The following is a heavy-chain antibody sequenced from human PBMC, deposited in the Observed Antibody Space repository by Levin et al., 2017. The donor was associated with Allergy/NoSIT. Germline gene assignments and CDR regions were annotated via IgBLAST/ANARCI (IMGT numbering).Heavy chain of an antibody. CDR2: ISSSSSTI. V-gene: IGHV3-48*01. Sequence: GGSLRLSCAASGFTFSSYSMNWVRQAPGKGLEWVSYISSSSSTIYYADSVKGRFTISRDNAKNSLYLQMNSLRAEDTAVYYCARDLSLWGGAFDIWGQGTMVTVSS. CDR3: ARDLSLWGGAFDI. D-gene: IGHD1-26*01. CDR1: GFTFSSYS. J-gene: IGHJ3*02.